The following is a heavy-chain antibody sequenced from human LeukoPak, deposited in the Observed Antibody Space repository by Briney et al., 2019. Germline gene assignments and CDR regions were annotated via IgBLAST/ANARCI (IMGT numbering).Heavy chain of an antibody. D-gene: IGHD4-23*01. CDR3: VNSHVTTVVTSGLTDFDH. CDR1: GFSFSTIG. CDR2: ISYEGSHK. Sequence: WGSLTFKGAASGFSFSTIGLHWVRQAPGEGLEWVATISYEGSHKYYPDSVKGRFTISRDNSKNILYLEMNSLRAEDTAVYYCVNSHVTTVVTSGLTDFDHWGQGTLVTVSS. V-gene: IGHV3-30*03. J-gene: IGHJ5*02.